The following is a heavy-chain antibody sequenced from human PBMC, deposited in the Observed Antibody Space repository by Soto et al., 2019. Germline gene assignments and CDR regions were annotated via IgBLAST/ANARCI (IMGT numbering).Heavy chain of an antibody. J-gene: IGHJ6*02. Sequence: LSLTCTVSGDSIRSYYWSWIRQPPGKGLEWIGYISYTGSTHYNPSLKRRVTISADTSKNQFSLKLSSVTTADTALYYCAREGVAAPYYYYGMDVWGQGSTVTVSS. V-gene: IGHV4-59*01. D-gene: IGHD2-15*01. CDR3: AREGVAAPYYYYGMDV. CDR2: ISYTGST. CDR1: GDSIRSYY.